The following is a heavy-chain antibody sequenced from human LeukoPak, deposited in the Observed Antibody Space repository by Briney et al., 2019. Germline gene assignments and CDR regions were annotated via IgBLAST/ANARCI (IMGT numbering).Heavy chain of an antibody. CDR3: ARLKVTTVTQAFDY. CDR2: IYPGDSDT. D-gene: IGHD4-11*01. J-gene: IGHJ4*02. CDR1: GYSFTSYW. V-gene: IGHV5-51*01. Sequence: GESLKISSKGSGYSFTSYWIGWVRQIPGKGLGWMGIIYPGDSDTRYSPSFQGQVTISADKSISTAYLQWSSLKASDTAMYYCARLKVTTVTQAFDYWGQGTLVTVSS.